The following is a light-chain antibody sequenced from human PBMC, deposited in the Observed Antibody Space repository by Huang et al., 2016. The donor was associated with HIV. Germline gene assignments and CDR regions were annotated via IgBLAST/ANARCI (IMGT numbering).Light chain of an antibody. CDR2: DAA. J-gene: IGKJ1*01. CDR1: TGIGSC. V-gene: IGKV3-11*01. CDR3: QQRSNWPRT. Sequence: NVAVVPGARAPRSGRASTGIGSCLAGYQQKPGQGPRSLSYDAANRAAGIPARFSGSGSGTDFTLTIRSLEPEDFAVYYCQQRSNWPRTFGRGTKVEIK.